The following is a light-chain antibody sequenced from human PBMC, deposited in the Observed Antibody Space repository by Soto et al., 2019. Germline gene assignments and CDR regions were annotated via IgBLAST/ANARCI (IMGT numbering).Light chain of an antibody. CDR3: CSYAGTTHV. Sequence: QSALTQPPSVSGSPGQSVTISCTGTSSDIGGYNYVSWYQQLPGKAPKLMIHDVSKRPSGVPDRFSGSNSGNTASLTISGLQAEDEADYYCCSYAGTTHVFGTGTKRTVL. CDR2: DVS. J-gene: IGLJ1*01. CDR1: SSDIGGYNY. V-gene: IGLV2-11*01.